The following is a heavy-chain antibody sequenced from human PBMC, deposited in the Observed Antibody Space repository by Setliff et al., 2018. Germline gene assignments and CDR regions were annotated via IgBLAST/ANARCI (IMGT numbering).Heavy chain of an antibody. CDR3: AKEFVEISFVSNSHHHYGMDV. CDR2: IYTSGST. J-gene: IGHJ6*02. D-gene: IGHD3-3*01. Sequence: SETLSLTCTVSGASISSGSFYWSWIRQPAGKGLEWIGHIYTSGSTNYNPSLKSRVTISADTSKNLLSLKLTSVTAADTAVYYCAKEFVEISFVSNSHHHYGMDVWGQGTTVTVSS. CDR1: GASISSGSFY. V-gene: IGHV4-61*09.